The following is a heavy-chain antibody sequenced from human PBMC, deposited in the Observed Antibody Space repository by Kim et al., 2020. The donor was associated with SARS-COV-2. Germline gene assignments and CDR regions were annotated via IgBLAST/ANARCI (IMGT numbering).Heavy chain of an antibody. Sequence: SETLSLTCTVSGGSISSSSYYWGWIRQPPGKGLEWIGSIYYSGSTYYNPSLKSRVTISVDTSKNQFSLKLSSVTAADTAVYYCARVDGYTIGSDFDYWGQGTLVTVSS. V-gene: IGHV4-39*07. J-gene: IGHJ4*02. CDR2: IYYSGST. D-gene: IGHD2-2*02. CDR1: GGSISSSSYY. CDR3: ARVDGYTIGSDFDY.